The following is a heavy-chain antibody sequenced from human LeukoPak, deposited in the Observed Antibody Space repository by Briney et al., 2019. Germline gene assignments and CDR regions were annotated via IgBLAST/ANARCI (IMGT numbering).Heavy chain of an antibody. CDR1: GFTFSSYA. D-gene: IGHD2-15*01. J-gene: IGHJ4*02. Sequence: PGGSLRLSCAASGFTFSSYAMSWVRQAPGKGLEWVSAISGSGGSTYYADSVKGRFTISRDNSKNTLYLQMNSLRAEDTAVYYCAKEADIVVVVAATLDYWGQGTLVTVSS. V-gene: IGHV3-23*01. CDR3: AKEADIVVVVAATLDY. CDR2: ISGSGGST.